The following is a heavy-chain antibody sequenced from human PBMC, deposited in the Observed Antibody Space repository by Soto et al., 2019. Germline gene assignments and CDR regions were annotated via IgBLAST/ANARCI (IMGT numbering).Heavy chain of an antibody. CDR1: GYTFINYY. Sequence: GASVKVSCKASGYTFINYYIHWVRQAPGQGLEWMGVINPNGGSTNYAQKFQGRVTITADKSTSTAYMELSSLRSEDTAVYYCAREGNCSSTSCPNAYYYYYMDVWGKGTTVTVSS. CDR2: INPNGGST. D-gene: IGHD2-2*01. J-gene: IGHJ6*03. CDR3: AREGNCSSTSCPNAYYYYYMDV. V-gene: IGHV1-46*01.